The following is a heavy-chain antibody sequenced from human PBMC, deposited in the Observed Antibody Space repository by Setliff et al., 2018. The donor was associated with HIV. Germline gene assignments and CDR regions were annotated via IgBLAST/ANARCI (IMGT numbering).Heavy chain of an antibody. CDR3: AGVPGRYDSSGYAFDI. V-gene: IGHV1-2*02. CDR2: INPNSGGT. J-gene: IGHJ3*02. Sequence: ASVKVSCKTSGYTFTGYHMHWVRQAPGQGLEWMGWINPNSGGTNYAQKFQGRVTMTRDTSISTAYMELSRLRSDDTAVYYCAGVPGRYDSSGYAFDIWGQGTMVTVSS. CDR1: GYTFTGYH. D-gene: IGHD3-22*01.